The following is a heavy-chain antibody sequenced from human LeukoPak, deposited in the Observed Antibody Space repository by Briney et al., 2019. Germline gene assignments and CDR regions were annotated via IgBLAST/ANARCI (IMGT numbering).Heavy chain of an antibody. Sequence: GGSLRLSCVASGFTFSSSALNRVRQAPGKGLEWVSSISISSTDIYYADSVKGRFTISRDNAKNSLYLQMSSLRAEDTAVYYCASAYSRSWSSFDPWGQGTLVTVSS. D-gene: IGHD6-13*01. CDR3: ASAYSRSWSSFDP. CDR1: GFTFSSSA. J-gene: IGHJ5*02. CDR2: ISISSTDI. V-gene: IGHV3-21*01.